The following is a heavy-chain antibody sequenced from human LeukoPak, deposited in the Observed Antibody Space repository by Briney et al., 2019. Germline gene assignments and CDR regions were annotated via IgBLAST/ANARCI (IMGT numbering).Heavy chain of an antibody. V-gene: IGHV3-15*01. CDR2: IKSKTDGGTT. CDR3: TTPSFGSGRSDY. D-gene: IGHD3-10*01. Sequence: GGSLRLSCAASGFTFSNAWMTWVRQAPGKGLEWVGRIKSKTDGGTTDYAAPVKGRFIISRDDSDNTLYLQMNSLKTDDTAVYYCTTPSFGSGRSDYWGQGTLVTVSS. J-gene: IGHJ4*02. CDR1: GFTFSNAW.